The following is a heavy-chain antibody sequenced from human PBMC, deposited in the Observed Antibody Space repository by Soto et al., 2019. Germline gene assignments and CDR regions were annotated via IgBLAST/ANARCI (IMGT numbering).Heavy chain of an antibody. D-gene: IGHD3-16*02. V-gene: IGHV1-69*13. CDR2: IIPIFGTA. CDR3: ATQSYYVWGSYRPYYFDY. Sequence: AASVKVSCKASGGTFSGYAISWVRQAPGQGLEWMGGIIPIFGTANYAQKFQGRVTITADESTSTAYMELSSLRSEDTAVYYCATQSYYVWGSYRPYYFDYWGQGTLVTVSS. CDR1: GGTFSGYA. J-gene: IGHJ4*02.